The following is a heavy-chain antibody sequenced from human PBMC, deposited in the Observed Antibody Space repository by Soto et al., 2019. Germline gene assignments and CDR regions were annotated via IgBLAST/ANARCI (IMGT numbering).Heavy chain of an antibody. CDR3: ATLWGQD. V-gene: IGHV4-39*01. J-gene: IGHJ4*02. CDR1: GGSISSSSYY. Sequence: QLQLQESGPGLVKPSETLSLTCTVSGGSISSSSYYWGWIRQPPGKGLEWIGRIYYSGSTYYNPSVKSLVTLSVDTSKNQFSLKLSPVTAADTAVYYCATLWGQDWGQGTLVTVSS. CDR2: IYYSGST. D-gene: IGHD3-10*01.